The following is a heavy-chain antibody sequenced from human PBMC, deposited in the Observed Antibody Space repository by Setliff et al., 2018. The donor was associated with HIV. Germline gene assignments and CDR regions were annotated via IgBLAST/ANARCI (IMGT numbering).Heavy chain of an antibody. Sequence: TLSLTCVVSGYSISSSYWWGWIRQPPGKGLEWIGWIGYIYKGGSTYYNPSLKSRVTMSEDTSKNQFSLKLRSVTAVDTAVYYCARSALWFGEADWYFDLWAVAPWSPSPQ. CDR2: IYKGGST. J-gene: IGHJ2*01. V-gene: IGHV4-28*02. CDR1: GYSISSSYW. D-gene: IGHD3-10*01. CDR3: ARSALWFGEADWYFDL.